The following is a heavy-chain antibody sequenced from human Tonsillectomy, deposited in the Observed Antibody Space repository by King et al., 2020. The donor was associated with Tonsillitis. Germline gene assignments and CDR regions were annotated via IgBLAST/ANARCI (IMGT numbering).Heavy chain of an antibody. CDR1: GFTFSSYA. CDR2: ISGSGGST. V-gene: IGHV3-23*04. Sequence: VQLVESGGGLVQPGGSLRLSCAASGFTFSSYAMSWVRQAPGKGLEWVSGISGSGGSTFSADSVKGRFTISRDNSKNTVYMQMNTLRAEDTAVYYCAKDKVATMPRYSFDFWGQGTRVTVSS. D-gene: IGHD5-12*01. CDR3: AKDKVATMPRYSFDF. J-gene: IGHJ3*01.